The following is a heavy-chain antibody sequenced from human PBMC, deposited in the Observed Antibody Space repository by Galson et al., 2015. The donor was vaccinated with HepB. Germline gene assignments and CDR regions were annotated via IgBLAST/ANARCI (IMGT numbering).Heavy chain of an antibody. CDR1: GFIFSSYA. J-gene: IGHJ4*02. D-gene: IGHD3-16*01. CDR2: ISYDGSNK. V-gene: IGHV3-30*04. CDR3: WGGLRY. Sequence: SLRLSCASSGFIFSSYAMHWVRPAPGKGLEWVAVISYDGSNKYYADSVKGRFTISRDNSKDTLYLQMNSLRAEDTAVYYCWGGLRYWGQGTLVTVSS.